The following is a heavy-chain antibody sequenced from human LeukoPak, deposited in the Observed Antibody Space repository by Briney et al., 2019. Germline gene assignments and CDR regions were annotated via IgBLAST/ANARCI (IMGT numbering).Heavy chain of an antibody. CDR3: ARDRVRIVATIWEYYFDY. Sequence: SETLSLTCTVSGGSISSGSYYWSWIRQPAGKGLEWIGRIYTSGSTNYNPSLKSRVTISVDTSKNQFSLKLSSVTAADTAVYYCARDRVRIVATIWEYYFDYWGQGTLVTVSS. CDR1: GGSISSGSYY. D-gene: IGHD5-12*01. V-gene: IGHV4-61*02. CDR2: IYTSGST. J-gene: IGHJ4*02.